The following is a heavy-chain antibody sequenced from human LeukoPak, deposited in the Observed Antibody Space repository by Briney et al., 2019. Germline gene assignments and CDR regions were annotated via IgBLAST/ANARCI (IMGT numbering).Heavy chain of an antibody. CDR2: ISYDGSNK. D-gene: IGHD6-19*01. J-gene: IGHJ6*02. V-gene: IGHV3-30-3*01. CDR1: GFTFSSYA. Sequence: PGGSLRLSCAASGFTFSSYAIHWVRQAPGKGLEWVAVISYDGSNKYYADSVKGRFTISRDNSKNTLYLQMNSLRAEDTAVYYCARDHGQGQWLIYYYYYGMDVWGQGTTVTVSS. CDR3: ARDHGQGQWLIYYYYYGMDV.